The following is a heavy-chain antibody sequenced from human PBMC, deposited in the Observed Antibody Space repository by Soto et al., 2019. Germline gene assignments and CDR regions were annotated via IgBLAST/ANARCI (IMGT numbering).Heavy chain of an antibody. V-gene: IGHV1-69*02. J-gene: IGHJ4*02. Sequence: SVKVSCKASGGTFSSYTISWVRQAPGQGLEWMGRIIPILGIANYAQKFQGRVTITADKSASTAYMELSSLRSEDTAVYYCARGGPTGGIGYWGQGTLVTVSS. CDR2: IIPILGIA. CDR3: ARGGPTGGIGY. D-gene: IGHD2-8*02. CDR1: GGTFSSYT.